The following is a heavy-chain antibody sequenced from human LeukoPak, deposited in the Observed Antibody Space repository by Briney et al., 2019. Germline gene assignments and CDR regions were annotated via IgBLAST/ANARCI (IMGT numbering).Heavy chain of an antibody. CDR1: GFTFTNYG. CDR3: AKSRSTPTNWFDP. V-gene: IGHV3-23*01. D-gene: IGHD2-2*01. J-gene: IGHJ5*02. CDR2: IGGSGDNT. Sequence: GGSLRLCCAASGFTFTNYGMSWVRQAPGKGLEWISTIGGSGDNTYYGLSVKGRFTISRDNSKNTLYLQMSSLTAEDSAVYYCAKSRSTPTNWFDPWGPGTLVIVSS.